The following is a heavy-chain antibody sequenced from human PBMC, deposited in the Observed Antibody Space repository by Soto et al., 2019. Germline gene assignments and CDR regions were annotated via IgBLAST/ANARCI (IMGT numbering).Heavy chain of an antibody. J-gene: IGHJ6*02. CDR2: IIPIFGTA. D-gene: IGHD5-12*01. V-gene: IGHV1-69*13. Sequence: SVKVSWKGSGGSLSSYAVGWGRQAHVHGLEWMGGIIPIFGTANYAQKFQGRVTITADESTSTAYMELSSLRSEGTAVYYCASHVVEMATIRYTTGDEDYGKDVWGQGTTDTVSS. CDR1: GGSLSSYA. CDR3: ASHVVEMATIRYTTGDEDYGKDV.